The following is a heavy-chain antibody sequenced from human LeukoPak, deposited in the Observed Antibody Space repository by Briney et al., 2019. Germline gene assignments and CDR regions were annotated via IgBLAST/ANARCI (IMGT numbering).Heavy chain of an antibody. CDR2: ISSSSSYI. J-gene: IGHJ3*02. D-gene: IGHD1-14*01. V-gene: IGHV3-21*01. Sequence: GGSLRLSCAASGFTFSSYTMNGVRQAPGKGLEWVSSISSSSSYIYNAESVTGRFTISRDNAKNSLYLQVYSLRAEDTAVYYCATRTDDAFDIWGQGTMVTVSS. CDR3: ATRTDDAFDI. CDR1: GFTFSSYT.